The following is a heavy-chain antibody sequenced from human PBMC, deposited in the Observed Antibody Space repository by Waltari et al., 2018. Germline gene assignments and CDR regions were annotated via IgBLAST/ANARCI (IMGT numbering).Heavy chain of an antibody. D-gene: IGHD2-15*01. CDR2: IYTSGST. CDR3: ARCGGYRNYYYYGMDV. CDR1: GGSISSYY. Sequence: QVQLQESGPGLVKPSETLSLTCTVSGGSISSYYWSWIRQPAGNGLEWIGRIYTSGSTNYNPSLKSRVTMSVDTSKNQFSLKLSSVTAADTAVYYCARCGGYRNYYYYGMDVWGQGTTVTVSS. V-gene: IGHV4-4*07. J-gene: IGHJ6*02.